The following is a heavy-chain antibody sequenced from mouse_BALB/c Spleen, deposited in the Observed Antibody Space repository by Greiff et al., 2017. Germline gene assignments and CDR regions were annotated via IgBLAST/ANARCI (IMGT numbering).Heavy chain of an antibody. CDR3: TRAYRGYAMDY. Sequence: QVQLKQSGAELVKPGASVKLSCKASGYTFTSYYMYWVKQRPGQGLEWIGEINPSNGGTNFNEKFKSKATLTVDKSSSTAYMQLSSLTSEDSAVYYCTRAYRGYAMDYWGQGTSVTVSS. CDR2: INPSNGGT. V-gene: IGHV1S81*02. J-gene: IGHJ4*01. CDR1: GYTFTSYY. D-gene: IGHD1-3*01.